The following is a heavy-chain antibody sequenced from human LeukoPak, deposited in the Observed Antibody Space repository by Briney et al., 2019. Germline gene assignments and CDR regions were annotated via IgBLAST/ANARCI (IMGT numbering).Heavy chain of an antibody. CDR1: IGSISSSKW. CDR2: IYHSGST. D-gene: IGHD3-22*01. J-gene: IGHJ4*02. Sequence: SETLSLTCSVSIGSISSSKWWSWVRQSPGKGLEWIGEIYHSGSTNYNPSLKSRVTISVDKSKNQFSLKLSSVTAEDTAVYYCAREYLVVITTGAFDYWGQGTLVTVSS. V-gene: IGHV4-4*02. CDR3: AREYLVVITTGAFDY.